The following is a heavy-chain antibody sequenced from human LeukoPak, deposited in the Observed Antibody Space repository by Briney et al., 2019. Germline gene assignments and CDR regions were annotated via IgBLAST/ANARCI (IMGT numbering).Heavy chain of an antibody. CDR2: INHSGST. J-gene: IGHJ4*02. V-gene: IGHV4-39*07. Sequence: PSETLSLTCTVSGGSISSGDYYWSWIRQPPGKGLEWIGEINHSGSTNYNPSLKSRVTISVDTSKNQFSLKLSSVTAADTAVYYCARSGYSSSAPSDYWGQGTLVTVSS. D-gene: IGHD6-6*01. CDR3: ARSGYSSSAPSDY. CDR1: GGSISSGDYY.